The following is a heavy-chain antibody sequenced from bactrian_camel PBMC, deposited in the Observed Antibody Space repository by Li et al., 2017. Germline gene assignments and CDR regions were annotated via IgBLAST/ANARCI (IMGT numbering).Heavy chain of an antibody. CDR1: GFTFSSSA. J-gene: IGHJ4*01. V-gene: IGHV3S1*01. CDR2: INSGGGT. Sequence: HVQLVESGGGLVQPGGSLRLSCAASGFTFSSSAMTWVRQAPGKGLEWVSSINSGGGTYYADSVKGRFTISRDNTKNILYLQMNSLKSEDTALYYCAKDLFTDYARWGQGTQVTVS. D-gene: IGHD4*01. CDR3: AKDLFTDYAR.